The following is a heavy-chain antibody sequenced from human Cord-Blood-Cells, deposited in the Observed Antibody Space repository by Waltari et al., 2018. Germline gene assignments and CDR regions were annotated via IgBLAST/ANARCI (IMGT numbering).Heavy chain of an antibody. CDR3: AREGGYCTNGVCYTGAAFDI. J-gene: IGHJ3*02. D-gene: IGHD2-8*01. CDR2: IIPIFGTA. CDR1: GGTFSSYA. Sequence: QVQLVQSGAEVKKPGSSVKVSCKASGGTFSSYAISWVRQAPGTGLEWMGGIIPIFGTANYAQKFQGRVTITADKSTSTAYMELSSLRSEDTAVYYCAREGGYCTNGVCYTGAAFDIWGQGTMVTVSS. V-gene: IGHV1-69*06.